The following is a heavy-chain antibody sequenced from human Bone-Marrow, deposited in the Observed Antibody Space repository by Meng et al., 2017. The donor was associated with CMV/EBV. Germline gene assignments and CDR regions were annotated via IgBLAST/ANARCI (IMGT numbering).Heavy chain of an antibody. Sequence: SCAASGFTFSSYSMNWVRQAPGKGLEWVSSISGSSSYIYYADSVKGRFTISRDNAKNSLYLQMNSLRAEDTAVYYCARDRGCSSTSCYPIGSGEPKIQQKDAFDIWGQGTMVTVSS. CDR1: GFTFSSYS. D-gene: IGHD2-2*01. CDR2: ISGSSSYI. J-gene: IGHJ3*02. V-gene: IGHV3-21*01. CDR3: ARDRGCSSTSCYPIGSGEPKIQQKDAFDI.